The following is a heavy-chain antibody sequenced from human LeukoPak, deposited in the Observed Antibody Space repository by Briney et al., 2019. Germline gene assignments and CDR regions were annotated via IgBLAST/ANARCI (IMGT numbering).Heavy chain of an antibody. CDR2: INPNSGGT. V-gene: IGHV1-2*02. CDR1: GYTFTGYY. CDR3: ARDWDAGYSYGYGDRYYYYGMDV. Sequence: ASVKVSCKASGYTFTGYYMHWVRQAPGQGLEWMGWINPNSGGTNYAQKFQGRVTMTRDTSISTAYMELSRLRSDDTAVYYCARDWDAGYSYGYGDRYYYYGMDVWGQGTTVTVSS. D-gene: IGHD5-18*01. J-gene: IGHJ6*02.